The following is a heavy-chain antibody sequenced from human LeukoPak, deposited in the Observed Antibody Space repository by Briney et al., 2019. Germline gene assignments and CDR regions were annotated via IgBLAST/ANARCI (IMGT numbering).Heavy chain of an antibody. CDR1: GFTFDDYA. Sequence: SLRLSCAASGFTFDDYAMHWVRQAPGKGLEWVSGISWNSGSIGYADSVKGRFTISRDNAKNSLYLQMNSLRAEDTALYYCAKDMWDYDYVWGSYSGMVDYWGQGTLVTVSS. CDR2: ISWNSGSI. V-gene: IGHV3-9*01. D-gene: IGHD3-16*01. CDR3: AKDMWDYDYVWGSYSGMVDY. J-gene: IGHJ4*02.